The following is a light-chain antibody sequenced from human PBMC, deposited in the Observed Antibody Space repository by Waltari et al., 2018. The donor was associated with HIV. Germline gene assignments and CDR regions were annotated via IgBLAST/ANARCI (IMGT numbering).Light chain of an antibody. CDR2: DAS. J-gene: IGKJ1*01. CDR3: HQRSTWPRT. Sequence: EIVSTQSPATLSLSPGERATITCRASQSVSNYLAWYQQKSGQAPRLLIYDASNRATGIPARFSASGTGTDFTLTISSLQPEDFAFYYCHQRSTWPRTFGQGTKVEIK. V-gene: IGKV3-11*01. CDR1: QSVSNY.